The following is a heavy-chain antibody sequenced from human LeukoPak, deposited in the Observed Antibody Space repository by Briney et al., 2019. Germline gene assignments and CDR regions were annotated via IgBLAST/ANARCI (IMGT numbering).Heavy chain of an antibody. CDR3: ARVRVTXXIDP. J-gene: IGHJ5*02. D-gene: IGHD3-3*01. CDR2: IYYSGST. Sequence: SETLSLTCTVSGGSISSGDYYWSWIRQPPGKGLEWIGYIYYSGSTYYNPSLKSRVTISVDTSKNQFSLKLSSVTAADTAVYYCARVRVTXXIDPWRQGTLVTVSS. V-gene: IGHV4-30-4*08. CDR1: GGSISSGDYY.